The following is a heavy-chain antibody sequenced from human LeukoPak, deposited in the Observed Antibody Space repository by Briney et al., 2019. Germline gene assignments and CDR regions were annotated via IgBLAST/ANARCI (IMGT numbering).Heavy chain of an antibody. J-gene: IGHJ3*02. V-gene: IGHV4-34*01. CDR2: INHSGST. CDR3: AREPDLDAFDI. Sequence: PSETLSLTCAVYGGSFSGYYWSWIRQPPGKGLEWIGEINHSGSTNYNLSLKSRVTISVDTSKNQFSLKLSSVTAADTAVYYCAREPDLDAFDIWGQGTMVTVSS. CDR1: GGSFSGYY. D-gene: IGHD3-3*01.